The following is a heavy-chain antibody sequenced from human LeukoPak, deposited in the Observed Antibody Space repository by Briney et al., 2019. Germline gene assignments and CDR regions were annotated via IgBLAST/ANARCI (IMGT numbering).Heavy chain of an antibody. CDR2: IYSGGST. CDR1: GFSFSSYT. D-gene: IGHD4-17*01. CDR3: ARVTVTTGDAFDI. V-gene: IGHV3-53*01. Sequence: PGGSLRLSCAASGFSFSSYTVNWVRQAPGKGLEWVSVIYSGGSTYYADSVKGRFTISRDNSKNTLYLQMNSLRAEDTAVYYCARVTVTTGDAFDIWGQGTMVTVSS. J-gene: IGHJ3*02.